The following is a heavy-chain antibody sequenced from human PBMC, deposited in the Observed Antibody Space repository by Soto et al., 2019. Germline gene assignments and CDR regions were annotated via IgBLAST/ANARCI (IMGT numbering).Heavy chain of an antibody. CDR1: GYSFTSYW. CDR3: ARLSVYYGSGTYYYYYGMDV. V-gene: IGHV5-51*01. D-gene: IGHD3-10*01. CDR2: IYPGDSDT. Sequence: LKISCKGSGYSFTSYWIGWVRQMPGKGLEWMGIIYPGDSDTRYSPSFQGQVTISADKSISTAYLQWSSLKASDTAMYYCARLSVYYGSGTYYYYYGMDVWGQGTTVTVSS. J-gene: IGHJ6*02.